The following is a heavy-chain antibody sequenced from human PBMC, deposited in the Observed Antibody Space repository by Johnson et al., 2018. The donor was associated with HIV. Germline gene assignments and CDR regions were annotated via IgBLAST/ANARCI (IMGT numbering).Heavy chain of an antibody. Sequence: QVQLVESGGGLVQPGGSLRLSCAASGFTFSSYGMHWVRQAPGKGLEWVAVIWYDGSNKYYADSVKGRFTISRDNSKNTLYLQMNSLRAEDTALYYCAREVEITMVQGVIIGDAFDIWGQGTMVTVSS. CDR1: GFTFSSYG. V-gene: IGHV3-33*01. D-gene: IGHD3-10*01. CDR2: IWYDGSNK. J-gene: IGHJ3*02. CDR3: AREVEITMVQGVIIGDAFDI.